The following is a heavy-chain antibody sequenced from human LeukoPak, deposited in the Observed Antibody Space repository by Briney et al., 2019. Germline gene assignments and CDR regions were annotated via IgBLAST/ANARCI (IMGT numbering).Heavy chain of an antibody. CDR3: ASVLLRLLDY. CDR1: GGSISSSSYY. J-gene: IGHJ4*02. D-gene: IGHD4-17*01. Sequence: SETLSLTCTVSGGSISSSSYYWGWIRQPPGKGLEWIGSIYYSGSTYYNPSLKSRVTISVDTSKNQFSLKLSSVTAADTAAYYCASVLLRLLDYWGQGTLVTVSS. CDR2: IYYSGST. V-gene: IGHV4-39*01.